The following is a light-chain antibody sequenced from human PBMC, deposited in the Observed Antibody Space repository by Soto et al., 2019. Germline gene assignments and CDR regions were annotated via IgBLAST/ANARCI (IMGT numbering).Light chain of an antibody. V-gene: IGLV8-61*01. CDR3: VLYMGSGIWV. CDR2: STN. Sequence: QAVVTQEPSFSVSPGGTVTLTCGLSSGSVSTNYYPSWYQQTPGQAPRTLIYSTNTRSSGVPDRFSGSILGNKAALTITGAQAEDESDYYCVLYMGSGIWVFGGGTQLTVL. J-gene: IGLJ3*02. CDR1: SGSVSTNYY.